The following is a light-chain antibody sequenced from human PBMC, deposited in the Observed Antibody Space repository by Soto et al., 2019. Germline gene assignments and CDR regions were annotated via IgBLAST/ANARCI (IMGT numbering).Light chain of an antibody. Sequence: EIVLTQSPATLSLSPGERATLSCRASQSVSSYLAWYQQKPGQAPRLLIHDASNRATGIPARFSGSGSGTDFTLTISSLEPEDFAVYYCQQRGNWPPYTFGQGTKLEIK. CDR1: QSVSSY. CDR2: DAS. V-gene: IGKV3-11*01. J-gene: IGKJ2*01. CDR3: QQRGNWPPYT.